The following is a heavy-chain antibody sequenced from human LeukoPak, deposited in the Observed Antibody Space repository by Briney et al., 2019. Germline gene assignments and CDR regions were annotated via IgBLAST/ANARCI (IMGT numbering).Heavy chain of an antibody. CDR2: ISGSGGST. J-gene: IGHJ4*02. CDR3: AKPSREIAAAGTASGYYFDY. Sequence: GGSLRLSCAASRFTFSSYAMSWVRQAPGKGLEWVSVISGSGGSTYYADSVKGRFTISRDNSKNTLFLQMNSLRAKDTAVYYCAKPSREIAAAGTASGYYFDYWGQGTLVTVSS. V-gene: IGHV3-23*01. D-gene: IGHD6-13*01. CDR1: RFTFSSYA.